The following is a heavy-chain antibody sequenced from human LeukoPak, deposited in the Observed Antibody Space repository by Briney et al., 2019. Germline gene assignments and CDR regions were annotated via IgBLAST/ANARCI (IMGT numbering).Heavy chain of an antibody. CDR3: ARARPYYYDSSGYYRLYYFDY. J-gene: IGHJ4*02. CDR2: IYHSGST. CDR1: GGSISSGYY. V-gene: IGHV4-38-2*02. D-gene: IGHD3-22*01. Sequence: PSETLSLTCTVSGGSISSGYYWGWIRQPPGKGLEWIGSIYHSGSTYYNPSLKSRVTISVDTSKNQFSLKLSSVTAADTAVYYCARARPYYYDSSGYYRLYYFDYWGQGTLVTVSS.